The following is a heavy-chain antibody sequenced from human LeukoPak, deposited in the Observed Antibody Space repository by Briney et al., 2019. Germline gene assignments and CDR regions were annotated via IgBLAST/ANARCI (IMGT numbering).Heavy chain of an antibody. D-gene: IGHD2-2*01. V-gene: IGHV4-59*01. J-gene: IGHJ6*04. CDR2: IYYSGST. CDR3: ARDRICSSTSCYASYYYYGMDV. Sequence: SETLSLTCTVSGGSNSSYYWSWIRQPPGKGLEWIGYIYYSGSTNYNPSLKSRVTISVDTSKNQFSLKLSSVTAADTAVYYCARDRICSSTSCYASYYYYGMDVWGKGTTVTVSS. CDR1: GGSNSSYY.